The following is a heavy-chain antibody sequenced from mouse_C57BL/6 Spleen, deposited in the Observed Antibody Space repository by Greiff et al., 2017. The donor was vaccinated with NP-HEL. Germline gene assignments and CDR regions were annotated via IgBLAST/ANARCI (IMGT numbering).Heavy chain of an antibody. D-gene: IGHD2-2*01. Sequence: VQLQQSGAELVRPGTSVKVSCKASGYAFTNYLIEWVKQRPGQGLEWIGVINPGSGGTNYNEKFKGKATLTADKSSSTAYMQLSSLTSEDSAVYFCARREVTTDYWGQGTTLTVSS. J-gene: IGHJ2*01. CDR3: ARREVTTDY. V-gene: IGHV1-54*01. CDR2: INPGSGGT. CDR1: GYAFTNYL.